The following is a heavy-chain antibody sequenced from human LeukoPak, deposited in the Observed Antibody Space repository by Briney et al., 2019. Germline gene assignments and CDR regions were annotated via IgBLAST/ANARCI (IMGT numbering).Heavy chain of an antibody. J-gene: IGHJ4*02. V-gene: IGHV4-34*01. CDR2: INHSGST. D-gene: IGHD2-8*01. CDR1: GGSFSGYY. Sequence: SETLSLTCAVYGGSFSGYYWSWIRQPPGKGLEWIGEINHSGSTNYNPSLKSRVTISVDTSKNQFSLKLSSVTAADTAVYYCARETRGNGEYFDYWGQGTLVTVSS. CDR3: ARETRGNGEYFDY.